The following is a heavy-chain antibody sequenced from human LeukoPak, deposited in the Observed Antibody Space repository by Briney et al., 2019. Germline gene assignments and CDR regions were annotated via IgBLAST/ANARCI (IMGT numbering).Heavy chain of an antibody. J-gene: IGHJ4*02. CDR1: GGTFSSYA. CDR2: IIPILGIA. CDR3: AREGAIAVAGSSGY. V-gene: IGHV1-69*04. Sequence: SVKVSCKASGGTFSSYAISWVRQAPGQGLEWMGRIIPILGIANYAQKFQGRVTITADKSTSTAYMELSSLRSEDTAVYYCAREGAIAVAGSSGYWGQGTLVTVSS. D-gene: IGHD6-19*01.